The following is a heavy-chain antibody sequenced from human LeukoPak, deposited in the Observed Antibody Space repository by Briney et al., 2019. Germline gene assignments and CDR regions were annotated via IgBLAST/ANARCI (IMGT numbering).Heavy chain of an antibody. V-gene: IGHV3-30*03. CDR3: VTDAYCNSLSCNWVNIHY. J-gene: IGHJ4*02. D-gene: IGHD2/OR15-2a*01. Sequence: GSLRLSCAASGFTFSSYGMHWVRQAPGKGLEWVAVISYDGSNKYYADSVKGRFTISRDNSKNTLYLQMNSLKLEDTAVYYCVTDAYCNSLSCNWVNIHYWGQGTLVIVSS. CDR1: GFTFSSYG. CDR2: ISYDGSNK.